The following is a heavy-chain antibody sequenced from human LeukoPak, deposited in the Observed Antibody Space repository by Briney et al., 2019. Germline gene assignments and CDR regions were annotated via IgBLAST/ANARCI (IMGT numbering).Heavy chain of an antibody. CDR1: GFIFSMSA. CDR3: AAGNYYDSSGYYPYAFDI. CDR2: IVVGSGNT. V-gene: IGHV1-58*01. J-gene: IGHJ3*02. D-gene: IGHD3-22*01. Sequence: SVKVSFTASGFIFSMSAVQWVRQARGQRLEWIGWIVVGSGNTNYAQKFQERVTMTRDMSTGTAYMELSSLRSEDTAVYYCAAGNYYDSSGYYPYAFDIWGQGTMVTVSS.